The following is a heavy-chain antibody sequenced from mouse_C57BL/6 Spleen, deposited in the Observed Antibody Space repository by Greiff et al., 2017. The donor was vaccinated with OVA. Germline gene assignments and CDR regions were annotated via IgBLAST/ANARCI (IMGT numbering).Heavy chain of an antibody. D-gene: IGHD1-1*01. CDR2: IRSGSSTI. J-gene: IGHJ1*03. CDR1: GFTFSDYG. Sequence: EVQLVESGGGLVKPGGSLKLSCAASGFTFSDYGMHWVRQAPEKGLEWVAYIRSGSSTIYYADTVKGRFTISSDNAKNTLFLQMTRLGYEDTAMYYCARDGSYGDWYFDVWGTGTTVTVAS. CDR3: ARDGSYGDWYFDV. V-gene: IGHV5-17*01.